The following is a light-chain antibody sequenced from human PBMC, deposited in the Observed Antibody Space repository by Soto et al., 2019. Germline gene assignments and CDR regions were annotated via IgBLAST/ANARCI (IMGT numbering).Light chain of an antibody. J-gene: IGLJ3*02. CDR2: END. CDR3: GSWDSSLSAGL. CDR1: SSNIGNNY. Sequence: QSVLTQPPSVSAAPGQKVTISCSGSSSNIGNNYVSWYQQLPRTAPKLLIYENDKRPSGIPDRFSGSKSGTSATLGITGLQTGDEADYYCGSWDSSLSAGLFGGGTKVTVL. V-gene: IGLV1-51*02.